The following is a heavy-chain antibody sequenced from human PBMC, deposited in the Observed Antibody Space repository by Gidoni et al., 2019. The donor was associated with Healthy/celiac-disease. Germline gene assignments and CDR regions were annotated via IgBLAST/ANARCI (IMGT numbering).Heavy chain of an antibody. CDR3: AKASRGYCSSTSCYGYFDY. V-gene: IGHV3-23*01. D-gene: IGHD2-2*01. CDR2: ISGSGGSR. Sequence: EVQLLESGGGLVQPGGSLRLPCAASGFTFTSYAMSWVRQAPGKGLEWVSAISGSGGSRYYADTVKGRFTISRDNSKNTLYLQMNSLRAEDTAVYYCAKASRGYCSSTSCYGYFDYWGQGTLVTVSS. J-gene: IGHJ4*02. CDR1: GFTFTSYA.